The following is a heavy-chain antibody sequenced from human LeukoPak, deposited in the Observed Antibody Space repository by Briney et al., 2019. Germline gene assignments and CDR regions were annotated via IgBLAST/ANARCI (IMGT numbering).Heavy chain of an antibody. CDR3: ARGGRLVRGSSTLDY. CDR2: IKQDGSEK. V-gene: IGHV3-7*01. CDR1: GFTFSSYW. Sequence: PGGSLRLSCAASGFTFSSYWMSWVRQAPGKGLEWVANIKQDGSEKYYVDSVKGRFTISRDNAKNSLYLQMNSLRAEDTAVYYCARGGRLVRGSSTLDYWGQGTLVTVSS. D-gene: IGHD3-10*01. J-gene: IGHJ4*02.